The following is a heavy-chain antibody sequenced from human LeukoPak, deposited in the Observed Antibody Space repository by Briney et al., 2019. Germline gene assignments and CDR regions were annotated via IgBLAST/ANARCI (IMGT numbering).Heavy chain of an antibody. CDR2: VSYGGSIK. D-gene: IGHD2-2*01. J-gene: IGHJ4*02. CDR3: VATSGSSTS. Sequence: GGSLRLSCVASGFTFSNYTMHWVRQAPGKGLEWVAVVSYGGSIKYYADSVKSRLTISRDNSENTLYLQMNSLRAEDTAVHYCVATSGSSTSWGQGTLVTVSS. V-gene: IGHV3-30-3*01. CDR1: GFTFSNYT.